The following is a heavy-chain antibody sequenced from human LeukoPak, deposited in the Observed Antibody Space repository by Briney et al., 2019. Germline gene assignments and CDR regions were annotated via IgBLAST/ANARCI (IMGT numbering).Heavy chain of an antibody. CDR2: ISGSSGHT. CDR1: GLTFSSYA. Sequence: GGSLRLSCAASGLTFSSYAMSWVRQAPGKGLEWVSAISGSSGHTYYADSVKGRFTISRDNSKNTLYLQMNSLRAEDTAVYYCAREVHGSGTLYLDYWGQGTLVTVSS. D-gene: IGHD3-10*01. V-gene: IGHV3-23*01. J-gene: IGHJ4*02. CDR3: AREVHGSGTLYLDY.